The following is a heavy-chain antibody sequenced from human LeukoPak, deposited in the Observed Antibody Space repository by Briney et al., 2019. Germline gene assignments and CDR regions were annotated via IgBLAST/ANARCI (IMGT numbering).Heavy chain of an antibody. D-gene: IGHD3-16*01. CDR2: IYYSGST. CDR3: ARHGGRLEWPDAAFDI. J-gene: IGHJ3*02. CDR1: GGSISSGDYY. V-gene: IGHV4-30-4*01. Sequence: SETLSLTCTVSGGSISSGDYYWSWIRQPPGKGLEWIGYIYYSGSTYYNPSLKSRVTISVDTSKNQFSVKLSSVTAADTAVYYCARHGGRLEWPDAAFDIWGQGTMVTVSS.